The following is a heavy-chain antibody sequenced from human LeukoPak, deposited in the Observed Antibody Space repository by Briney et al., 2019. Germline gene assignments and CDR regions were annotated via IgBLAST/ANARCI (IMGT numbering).Heavy chain of an antibody. CDR3: AKKRVAVAGTHYFDY. CDR1: GFTFSSYA. J-gene: IGHJ4*02. D-gene: IGHD6-19*01. V-gene: IGHV3-23*01. Sequence: GGSLRLSCAASGFTFSSYARSWVRQAPGKGLEWVSGISGSGGSTYYADSVKGRFTISRDNSKNTLYLQMNSLRAEDTAVYYCAKKRVAVAGTHYFDYWGQGTLVTVSS. CDR2: ISGSGGST.